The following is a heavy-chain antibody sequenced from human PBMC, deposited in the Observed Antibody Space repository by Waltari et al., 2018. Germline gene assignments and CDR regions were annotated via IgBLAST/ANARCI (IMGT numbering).Heavy chain of an antibody. J-gene: IGHJ4*02. D-gene: IGHD4-17*01. V-gene: IGHV4-59*01. Sequence: QVQLQESGPGLVKPSETLSLTCTVSGGSISSYYWSWIRQPPGKGLEWIGYIYYSGSTNYNPSLKSRVTISVDTSKNQFSLKLSSVTAADTAVYYCAKDLTALTTVTTLSRVGGDYWGQGTLVTVSS. CDR1: GGSISSYY. CDR2: IYYSGST. CDR3: AKDLTALTTVTTLSRVGGDY.